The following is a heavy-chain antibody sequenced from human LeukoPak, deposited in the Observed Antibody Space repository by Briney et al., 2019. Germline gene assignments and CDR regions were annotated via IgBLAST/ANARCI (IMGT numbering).Heavy chain of an antibody. Sequence: GGSLRLSCATSGFTVSSNYMSWVRQAPGKGLEWVSVIYSGGSTYYADSVKGRFTISRDNSKNTLYLQMNSLRAEDTAVYYCASSTPGAFDIWGQRTMVTVSS. J-gene: IGHJ3*02. CDR3: ASSTPGAFDI. CDR1: GFTVSSNY. CDR2: IYSGGST. V-gene: IGHV3-53*01.